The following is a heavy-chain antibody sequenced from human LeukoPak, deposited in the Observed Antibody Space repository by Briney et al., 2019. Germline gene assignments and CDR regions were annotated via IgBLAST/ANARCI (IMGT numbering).Heavy chain of an antibody. D-gene: IGHD6-13*01. CDR3: ARDERIAAAGYYFDY. Sequence: SETLSLTCTVSGGSISSYYWSWIRQPAGKGLEWIGRIYTSGSTNYNPSLKSRVTMSADTSKNQFSLKLSSVTAADTAVYYCARDERIAAAGYYFDYWGQGTLVTVSS. CDR2: IYTSGST. J-gene: IGHJ4*02. V-gene: IGHV4-4*07. CDR1: GGSISSYY.